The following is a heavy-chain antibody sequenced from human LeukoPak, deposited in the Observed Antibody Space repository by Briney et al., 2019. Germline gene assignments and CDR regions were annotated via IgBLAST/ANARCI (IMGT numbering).Heavy chain of an antibody. CDR3: AKDDCSSTSCYISRGGYPIDY. D-gene: IGHD2-2*02. CDR1: GFTFDDYV. CDR2: ISWNSGKI. Sequence: PGGSLRLSCAASGFTFDDYVMHWVRQAPGKGLERVSGISWNSGKIGYADSVKGRFTISRDNAKNSLYLQMNSLRAEDTALYYCAKDDCSSTSCYISRGGYPIDYWGQGTLVTVSS. J-gene: IGHJ4*02. V-gene: IGHV3-9*01.